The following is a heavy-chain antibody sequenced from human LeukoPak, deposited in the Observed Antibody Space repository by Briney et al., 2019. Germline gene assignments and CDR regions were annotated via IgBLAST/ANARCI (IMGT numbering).Heavy chain of an antibody. CDR1: GGSVSNSNW. V-gene: IGHV4-4*02. J-gene: IGHJ4*02. D-gene: IGHD4-17*01. CDR3: ARIPPYGDYEGDFDY. CDR2: IYHSGTT. Sequence: SETLSLTCAVSGGSVSNSNWWSWGRQPPGKGVEWIGEIYHSGTTNYNPSLQRRVPISVDKSKNQFSLKLSSVTAADTAVYYCARIPPYGDYEGDFDYWGQGTLVTVSS.